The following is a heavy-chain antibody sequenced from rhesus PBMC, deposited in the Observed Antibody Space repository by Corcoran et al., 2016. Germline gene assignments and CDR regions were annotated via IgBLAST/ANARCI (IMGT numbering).Heavy chain of an antibody. D-gene: IGHD1-1-1*01. CDR1: GSSISSGYD. CDR3: AREAYSWNRVSYFDY. CDR2: IYGSSGST. V-gene: IGHV4-76*01. J-gene: IGHJ4*01. Sequence: QVQLQESGPGVVKPSATLSLTCAVSGSSISSGYDWSWIGQPPGPGLEWIGYIYGSSGSTNYNPPLKNRVTISKDTSKNQFSLKLSSVTAADTAVYYCAREAYSWNRVSYFDYWGQGVLVTVSS.